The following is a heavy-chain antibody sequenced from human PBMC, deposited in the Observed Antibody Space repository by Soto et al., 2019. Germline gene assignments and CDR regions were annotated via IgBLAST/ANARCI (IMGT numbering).Heavy chain of an antibody. CDR2: ISWHSGTI. CDR3: AKDMRGGSSSSRYYYGLDV. Sequence: EVPLVESGGGLVQPGRSLRLSCAASGFTFDDYAMHWVRQAPGKRLEWVSGISWHSGTIVYADSVKGRFTISRDNAKNSLYLQMNSLRGEDTALYYCAKDMRGGSSSSRYYYGLDVWGQGTTGTVSS. D-gene: IGHD6-13*01. J-gene: IGHJ6*02. CDR1: GFTFDDYA. V-gene: IGHV3-9*01.